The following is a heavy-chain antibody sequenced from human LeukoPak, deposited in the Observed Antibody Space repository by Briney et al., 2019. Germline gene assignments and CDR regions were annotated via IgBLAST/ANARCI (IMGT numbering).Heavy chain of an antibody. D-gene: IGHD3-10*01. J-gene: IGHJ4*02. CDR3: ARYSGSYYFDY. Sequence: SQTQSLTCTVSGGSISSYYWSWIRQPPGKGLEWIGYIYYSGSTNYNPSLKSRVTISVDTSKNQFSLKLSSVTAADTAVYYCARYSGSYYFDYWGQGTLVTVSS. CDR1: GGSISSYY. CDR2: IYYSGST. V-gene: IGHV4-59*08.